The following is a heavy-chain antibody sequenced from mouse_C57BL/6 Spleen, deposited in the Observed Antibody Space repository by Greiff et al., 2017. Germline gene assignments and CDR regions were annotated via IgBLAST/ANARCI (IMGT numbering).Heavy chain of an antibody. Sequence: QVQLQQSGAELARPGASVKLSCKASGYTFTSYGISWVKQRTGQGLEWIGEIYPRSGNTYYNEKFKGKATLTADKSSSAAYMELRSLTSEDSAVYFCARLAYYGSSYRYFDYWGQGTTLTVSS. CDR3: ARLAYYGSSYRYFDY. CDR1: GYTFTSYG. V-gene: IGHV1-81*01. J-gene: IGHJ2*01. D-gene: IGHD1-1*01. CDR2: IYPRSGNT.